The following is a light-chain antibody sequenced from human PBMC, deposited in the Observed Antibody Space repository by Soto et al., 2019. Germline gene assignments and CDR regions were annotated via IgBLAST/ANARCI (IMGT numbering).Light chain of an antibody. J-gene: IGLJ1*01. CDR1: SSDVGGYNY. CDR3: SSYTSTNILSYV. Sequence: QSVLTQPASVSGSPGQSITISCTGTSSDVGGYNYVSWYQQHPGKAPKLLIYEVSNRPSGVSHRFSGSKSGNTASLTIAGLQAEDEADNYCSSYTSTNILSYVFGTGTKVTDL. V-gene: IGLV2-14*01. CDR2: EVS.